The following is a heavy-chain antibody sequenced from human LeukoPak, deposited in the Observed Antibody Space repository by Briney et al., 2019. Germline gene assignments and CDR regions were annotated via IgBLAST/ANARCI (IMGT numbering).Heavy chain of an antibody. CDR1: GGSFSGYY. V-gene: IGHV4-34*01. Sequence: SETLSLTCAVYGGSFSGYYWSWIRQPPGKGLEWIGEINHSGSTNYNPSLKSRVTISVDTSKNQFSLKLTSVTAADTAVYYCARQGPWFDPWGQGTLVTVSS. CDR2: INHSGST. J-gene: IGHJ5*02. CDR3: ARQGPWFDP.